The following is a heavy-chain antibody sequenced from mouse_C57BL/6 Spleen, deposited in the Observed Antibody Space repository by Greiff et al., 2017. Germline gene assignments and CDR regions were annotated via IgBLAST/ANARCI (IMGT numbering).Heavy chain of an antibody. CDR2: ISYDGSN. D-gene: IGHD2-3*01. CDR3: ARGGGLLRNYAMDY. CDR1: GYSITSGYY. J-gene: IGHJ4*01. Sequence: EVKLQESGPGLVKPSQSLSLTCSVTGYSITSGYYWNWIRQFPGNKLEWMGYISYDGSNNYNPSLKNRISITRDTSKNQFFLKLNSVTTEYTATYNGARGGGLLRNYAMDYWGQGTSVTVSS. V-gene: IGHV3-6*01.